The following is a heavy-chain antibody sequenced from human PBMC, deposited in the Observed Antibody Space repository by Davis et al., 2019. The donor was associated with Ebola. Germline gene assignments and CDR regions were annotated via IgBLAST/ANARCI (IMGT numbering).Heavy chain of an antibody. CDR1: GFTFSSYA. V-gene: IGHV3-30*04. Sequence: PGGSLRLSCAASGFTFSSYAMHWVRQAPGKGLEWVAVISYDGSNKYYADSVKGRFTISRDNSKNTLYLQMNSLRAEDTAVYYCAKDYYDSSGYYSYAFDIWGQGTMVTVSS. CDR2: ISYDGSNK. D-gene: IGHD3-22*01. CDR3: AKDYYDSSGYYSYAFDI. J-gene: IGHJ3*02.